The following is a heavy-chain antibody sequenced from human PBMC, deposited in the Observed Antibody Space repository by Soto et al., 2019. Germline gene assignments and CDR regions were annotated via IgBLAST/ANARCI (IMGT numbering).Heavy chain of an antibody. J-gene: IGHJ5*02. CDR1: GFTFSSYW. V-gene: IGHV3-74*01. CDR3: ARPYDGNVNWFDP. Sequence: GGSLRLSCAASGFTFSSYWMHWVRQAPGKGLVRVSRINSDGSSTSYADSVKGRFTISRDNAKNTLYLQMNSLRVEDTAVFYCARPYDGNVNWFDPWGQGTLVTVSS. CDR2: INSDGSST. D-gene: IGHD3-22*01.